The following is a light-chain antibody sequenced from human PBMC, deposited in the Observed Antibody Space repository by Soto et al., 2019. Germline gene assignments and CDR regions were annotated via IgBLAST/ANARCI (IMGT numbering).Light chain of an antibody. J-gene: IGKJ1*01. V-gene: IGKV1-5*03. CDR2: KAS. CDR1: QSISSW. CDR3: QQYNSYWWT. Sequence: DIQMTQSPSTLSASVGDRVTITCRASQSISSWLAWYQQKPGKAPKLLIYKASSLESGVPSRFSGSGSGTEFTLTISSLQPDDFATYYCQQYNSYWWTIGQGTKVEIK.